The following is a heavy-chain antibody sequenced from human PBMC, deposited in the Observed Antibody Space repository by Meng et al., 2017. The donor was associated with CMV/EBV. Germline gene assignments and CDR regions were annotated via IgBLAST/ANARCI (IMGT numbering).Heavy chain of an antibody. CDR3: ARSLIVATTAFDY. J-gene: IGHJ4*02. V-gene: IGHV1-46*01. Sequence: ASVKVSCKASGYTFTSYYMHWVRQAPGQGLEWMGIINPSGGSTSYAQKFQGRVTMTRDTSTSTVYMELSRLRSDDTAVYYCARSLIVATTAFDYWGQGTLVTVSS. CDR2: INPSGGST. D-gene: IGHD5-12*01. CDR1: GYTFTSYY.